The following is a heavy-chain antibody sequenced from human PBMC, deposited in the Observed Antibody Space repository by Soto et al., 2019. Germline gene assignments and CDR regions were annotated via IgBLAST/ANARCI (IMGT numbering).Heavy chain of an antibody. CDR1: GFTFNDFE. CDR3: ASGFGRFNY. D-gene: IGHD3-10*01. V-gene: IGHV3-48*03. CDR2: IDGSGTTK. J-gene: IGHJ4*02. Sequence: EVQLLESGGGLVQPGGSLRLSCGVSGFTFNDFEMNWVRQAPGKGLEWLAYIDGSGTTKKYADSVRGRFTISRDNPNNSLFLQMSSLSAADTAIYYCASGFGRFNYWGQGTLVYVSS.